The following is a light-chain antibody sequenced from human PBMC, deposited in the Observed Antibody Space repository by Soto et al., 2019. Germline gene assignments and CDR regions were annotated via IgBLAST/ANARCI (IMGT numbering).Light chain of an antibody. CDR3: CSYAGSYTFGV. V-gene: IGLV2-11*01. Sequence: QSALTQPRSVSGSPGQSVTISCTGASSDVGSYNSVSWYQQHPGKAPKLMIYDVSKRPSGVPDRFSGSKSGNTASLTISGLQAEDEADYYCCSYAGSYTFGVFGGGTKLTVL. J-gene: IGLJ2*01. CDR1: SSDVGSYNS. CDR2: DVS.